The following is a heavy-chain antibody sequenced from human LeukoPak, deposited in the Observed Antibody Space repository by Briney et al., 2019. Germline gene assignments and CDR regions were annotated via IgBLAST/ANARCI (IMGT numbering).Heavy chain of an antibody. J-gene: IGHJ2*01. V-gene: IGHV1-18*01. CDR2: ISAYNGNT. CDR3: ARGSGYDSPYWYFDL. CDR1: GYTFTSYG. D-gene: IGHD5-12*01. Sequence: ASVKVSCKASGYTFTSYGISWVRQAPGQGLEWMGWISAYNGNTNYAQKLQGRVTMTTDTSTSTAYMELRSLRSGDTAVYYCARGSGYDSPYWYFDLWGRGTLVTVSS.